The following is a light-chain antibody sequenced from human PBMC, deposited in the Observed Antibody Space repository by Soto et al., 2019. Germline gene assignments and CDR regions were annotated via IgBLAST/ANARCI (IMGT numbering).Light chain of an antibody. V-gene: IGKV1-5*01. Sequence: DIQMTQSPSTLSASVGDRVTITCRASQSISNWLAWYQQRPGKAPKLLISDASSLQSGVPSRCSGSRSGTEFTLTISSLQADDFATYYCQQYETYSRTFGQGTKLEIK. J-gene: IGKJ2*01. CDR1: QSISNW. CDR3: QQYETYSRT. CDR2: DAS.